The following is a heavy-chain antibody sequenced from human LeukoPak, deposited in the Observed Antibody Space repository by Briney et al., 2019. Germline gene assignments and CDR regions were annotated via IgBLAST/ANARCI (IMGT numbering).Heavy chain of an antibody. CDR3: ARSLGGATTK. CDR2: INSDGSST. V-gene: IGHV3-74*01. J-gene: IGHJ4*02. CDR1: GFTFSSYW. Sequence: GGSLRLSCAACGFTFSSYWMHWVRQAPGKGRVWVSRINSDGSSTSYADSVKGRFTISRDNAKNTLYLQMNSLRAEDTAVYYCARSLGGATTKWGQGTLVTVSS. D-gene: IGHD1-26*01.